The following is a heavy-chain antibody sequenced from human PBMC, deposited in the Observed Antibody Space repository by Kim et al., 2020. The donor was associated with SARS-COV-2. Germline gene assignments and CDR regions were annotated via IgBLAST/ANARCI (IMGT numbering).Heavy chain of an antibody. CDR2: IYHSGST. D-gene: IGHD3-10*01. CDR1: GYSISSDYY. J-gene: IGHJ4*02. V-gene: IGHV4-38-2*02. CDR3: ARVTPESEIGD. Sequence: SETLSLTCTVSGYSISSDYYWGCIRQPPGKGLEWIGSIYHSGSTYQNQSPKSRLTISVDTSENQFSMKLTSVTAADTAVYYCARVTPESEIGDWGQGTLVTLSS.